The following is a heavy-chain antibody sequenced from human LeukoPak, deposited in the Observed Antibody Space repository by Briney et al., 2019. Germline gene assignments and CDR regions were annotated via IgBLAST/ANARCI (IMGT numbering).Heavy chain of an antibody. CDR2: ITYSGDT. CDR3: GSSRSAWSDACGI. CDR1: GDSIFTTRYH. D-gene: IGHD6-19*01. V-gene: IGHV4-39*01. J-gene: IGHJ3*02. Sequence: SETLSLTCTVTGDSIFTTRYHWGWIRQPPGKGLEWIGSITYSGDTYENPSLESRVIISVDTSKNQSFLKLNSGTAADRADYYGGSSRSAWSDACGIWGEGTMVGVSS.